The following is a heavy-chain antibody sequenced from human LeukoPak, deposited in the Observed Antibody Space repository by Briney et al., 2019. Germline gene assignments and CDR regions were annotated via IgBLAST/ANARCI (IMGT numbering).Heavy chain of an antibody. CDR2: INPNSGGT. CDR1: GYTFTGYY. D-gene: IGHD3-3*01. J-gene: IGHJ6*02. V-gene: IGHV1-2*02. CDR3: ARGSNYDFWSGYLGPYRRPDYYGMDV. Sequence: EASVKVSCKASGYTFTGYYMHWVRQAPGQGLEWIGWINPNSGGTNYAQKFQGRVTMTRDTSISTAYMELSRLRSDDTAVYYCARGSNYDFWSGYLGPYRRPDYYGMDVWGQGTTVTVSS.